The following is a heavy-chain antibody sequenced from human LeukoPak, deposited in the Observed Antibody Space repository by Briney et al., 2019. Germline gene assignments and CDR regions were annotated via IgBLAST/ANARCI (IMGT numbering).Heavy chain of an antibody. CDR3: AKEPVPYGDYPGWFDP. D-gene: IGHD4-17*01. Sequence: GGSLRLSCAASGFTFSSYGMHWVRQAPGKGLEWVAVISYDGSNKYYADSVKGRFTISRDNSKNTLYLQMNSLRAEDTAVYYCAKEPVPYGDYPGWFDPWGQGTLVTVSS. V-gene: IGHV3-30*18. CDR1: GFTFSSYG. J-gene: IGHJ5*02. CDR2: ISYDGSNK.